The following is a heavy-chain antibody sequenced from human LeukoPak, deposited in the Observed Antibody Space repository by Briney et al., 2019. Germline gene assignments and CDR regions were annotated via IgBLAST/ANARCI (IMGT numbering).Heavy chain of an antibody. D-gene: IGHD6-19*01. V-gene: IGHV4-61*02. CDR1: GGSISSGSYY. CDR2: IYTSGST. CDR3: ARRSLAVADAY. Sequence: SQTLSLTCSVSGGSISSGSYYWSWIRQPAGKGLEWIGRIYTSGSTNYNPSLKSRVTISVDTSKNQFSLKLSSVTAADTAVYHCARRSLAVADAYWGQGTLVTVSS. J-gene: IGHJ4*02.